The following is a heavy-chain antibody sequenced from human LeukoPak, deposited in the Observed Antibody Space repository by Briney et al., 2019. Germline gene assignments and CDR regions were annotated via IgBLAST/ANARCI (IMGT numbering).Heavy chain of an antibody. Sequence: GGSLRLSCAASGFTFSDHGMNWVRQAPGKGLEWVSSISSGSSYRCYADSVKGRFTISRDNAENSLFLQMDSLRAEDTALYYCARDSERRDGFSLYFFDYWGRGTLVTVSS. D-gene: IGHD5-24*01. CDR2: ISSGSSYR. V-gene: IGHV3-21*01. CDR3: ARDSERRDGFSLYFFDY. CDR1: GFTFSDHG. J-gene: IGHJ4*02.